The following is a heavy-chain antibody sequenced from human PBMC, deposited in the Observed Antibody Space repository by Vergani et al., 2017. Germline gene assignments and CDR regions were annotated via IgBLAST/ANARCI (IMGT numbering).Heavy chain of an antibody. J-gene: IGHJ6*03. D-gene: IGHD6-25*01. CDR3: ARVDTQVPATSHFYYMDV. Sequence: QVKLQESGPGLLKPSQTLSLTCTVSGASMSSVGYYWTWIRQSAGKRLEWIGDILGSGTANYNPSFQGRVSMSVATSKNQFSLKLRSVTAADTAVYYCARVDTQVPATSHFYYMDVWGKGTTVVVSS. CDR1: GASMSSVGYY. V-gene: IGHV4-61*02. CDR2: ILGSGTA.